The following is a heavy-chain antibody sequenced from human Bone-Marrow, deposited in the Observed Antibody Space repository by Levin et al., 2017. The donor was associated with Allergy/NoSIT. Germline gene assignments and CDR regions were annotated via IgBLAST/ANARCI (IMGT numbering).Heavy chain of an antibody. Sequence: ASVKVSCKASGGTFSSYTISWVRQAPGQGLEWMGRIIPILGIANYAQKFQGRVTITADKSTSTAYMELSSLRSEDTAVYYCARDPELEPQVGVYNWFDPWGQGTLVTVSS. J-gene: IGHJ5*02. CDR1: GGTFSSYT. D-gene: IGHD1-1*01. CDR3: ARDPELEPQVGVYNWFDP. CDR2: IIPILGIA. V-gene: IGHV1-69*04.